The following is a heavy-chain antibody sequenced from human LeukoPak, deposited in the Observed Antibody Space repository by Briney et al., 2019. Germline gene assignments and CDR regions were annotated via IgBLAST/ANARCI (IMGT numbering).Heavy chain of an antibody. CDR2: IWYDGSNK. D-gene: IGHD6-19*01. V-gene: IGHV3-33*01. CDR3: ARSPAVRHYFDY. J-gene: IGHJ4*02. Sequence: PGGSLRLSCAASGFTFSSYGMHWVRQAPGKGLEWVAVIWYDGSNKYYADSVKGRFTIPGDNSKNTLYLQMNSLRAEDTAVYYCARSPAVRHYFDYWGQGTLVTVSS. CDR1: GFTFSSYG.